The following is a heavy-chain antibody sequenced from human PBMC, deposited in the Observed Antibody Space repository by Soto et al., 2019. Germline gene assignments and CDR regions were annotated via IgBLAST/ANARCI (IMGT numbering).Heavy chain of an antibody. Sequence: QVQLVQSGAEVKKPGASVKVSCKASGYTFTSYGISWVRQAPGQGLEWMGWISAYNGNTNYAQKLEGRVTMTTDTSTSTAYMELRSLRSDDTAVYYCARWDIVLGDYYYGMDVWGRGTTVTVSS. D-gene: IGHD2-15*01. V-gene: IGHV1-18*01. CDR1: GYTFTSYG. CDR2: ISAYNGNT. J-gene: IGHJ6*02. CDR3: ARWDIVLGDYYYGMDV.